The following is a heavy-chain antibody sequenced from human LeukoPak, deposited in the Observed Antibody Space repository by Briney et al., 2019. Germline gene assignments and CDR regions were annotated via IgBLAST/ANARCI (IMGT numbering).Heavy chain of an antibody. CDR1: GFTFSNYA. CDR3: AVGRLRLGDQYYFDY. V-gene: IGHV3-23*01. D-gene: IGHD3-16*01. J-gene: IGHJ4*02. CDR2: ISGSGSDT. Sequence: GESLRLSCAASGFTFSNYAMSWVRQAPGKGLEWVSAISGSGSDTYYADSVKGRFTISRDNSKNTLYLQMNSLRAEDTAVYYCAVGRLRLGDQYYFDYWGQGTLVTVSS.